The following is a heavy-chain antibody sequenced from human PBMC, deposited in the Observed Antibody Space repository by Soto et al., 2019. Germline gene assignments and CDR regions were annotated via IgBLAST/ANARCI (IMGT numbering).Heavy chain of an antibody. CDR3: ASVGELPVWFDP. CDR2: ISYTGST. V-gene: IGHV4-59*13. Sequence: QVQLQESGPGLVKPSETLSLTCTVSGDSITSYYWSWIRQPPGKGLEWVGYISYTGSTIYNPSLESRATTSLDTSKNQVSLSLNSATVADTAMYYCASVGELPVWFDPWGRGTLVTVSS. D-gene: IGHD3-10*01. J-gene: IGHJ5*02. CDR1: GDSITSYY.